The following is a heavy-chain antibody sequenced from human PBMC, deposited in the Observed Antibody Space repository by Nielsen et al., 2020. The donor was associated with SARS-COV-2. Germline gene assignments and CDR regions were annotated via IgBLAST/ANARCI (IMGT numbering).Heavy chain of an antibody. CDR1: GFTFGDYA. CDR3: TRDLYRQSVILWLY. D-gene: IGHD2/OR15-2a*01. CDR2: IRSKTYGETT. Sequence: GGSLRLSCTPSGFTFGDYAITWVRQAPGKGLEWLGVIRSKTYGETTEYAASVKGRFTISRDDSKGIAYLQMNSLKTEDTAVYYCTRDLYRQSVILWLYWGRGTLVTVSS. J-gene: IGHJ4*02. V-gene: IGHV3-49*04.